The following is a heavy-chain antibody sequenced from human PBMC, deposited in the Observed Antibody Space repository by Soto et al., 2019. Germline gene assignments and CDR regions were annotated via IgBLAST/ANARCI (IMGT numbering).Heavy chain of an antibody. CDR2: MNPNSGNT. V-gene: IGHV1-8*01. Sequence: QVQLVQSGAEVKKPGASVKVSCKASGYTFTSYDINWVRQATGQGLEWMGWMNPNSGNTGYAQKFQGRVTMTRNTSISTAYMELSSLRSEDTAVYYCAGWVRTYYYYGMDVWGQGTTVTVSS. D-gene: IGHD3-10*01. CDR1: GYTFTSYD. J-gene: IGHJ6*02. CDR3: AGWVRTYYYYGMDV.